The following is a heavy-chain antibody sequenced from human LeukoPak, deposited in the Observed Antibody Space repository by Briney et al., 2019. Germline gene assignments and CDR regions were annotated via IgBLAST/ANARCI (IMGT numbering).Heavy chain of an antibody. Sequence: GGSLRLSCAASGFTFSSYSMNWVRQAPGKRLEWVSYIRSSSSTIYYADSVKGRFTISRDNAKNSLYLQMNSLRDEDTAVYYCARDGIQLWTGAFDYWGQGTLVTVSS. V-gene: IGHV3-48*02. CDR2: IRSSSSTI. J-gene: IGHJ4*02. CDR3: ARDGIQLWTGAFDY. CDR1: GFTFSSYS. D-gene: IGHD5-18*01.